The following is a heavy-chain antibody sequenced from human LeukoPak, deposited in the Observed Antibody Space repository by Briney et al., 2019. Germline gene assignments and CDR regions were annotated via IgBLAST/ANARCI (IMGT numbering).Heavy chain of an antibody. CDR3: ERWYSSAPGQEYFQY. Sequence: FSVTVSCKASGGTFSSYAIRWVRQAPGQGVEGRGGIIPIFGTANYAHKFQGRVTITTDESTNTAYVEVSSLRSEDAAVSSCERWYSSAPGQEYFQYWGQGTLVTVSS. J-gene: IGHJ1*01. CDR1: GGTFSSYA. V-gene: IGHV1-69*05. CDR2: IIPIFGTA. D-gene: IGHD6-25*01.